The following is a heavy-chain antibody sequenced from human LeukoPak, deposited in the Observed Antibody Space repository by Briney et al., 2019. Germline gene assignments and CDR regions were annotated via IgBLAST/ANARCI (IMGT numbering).Heavy chain of an antibody. J-gene: IGHJ4*02. CDR2: IYSDGRT. V-gene: IGHV3-53*05. CDR1: GFTVSNKY. D-gene: IGHD3-16*02. Sequence: PGGSLRLSCAASGFTVSNKYMTWVRQAPGKGLEWVSLIYSDGRTYYADSVKGRCTISRDNSKNTLYLQMNSLRAEDTAVYYCAKDPSFGGYLDYWGQGTLVTVSS. CDR3: AKDPSFGGYLDY.